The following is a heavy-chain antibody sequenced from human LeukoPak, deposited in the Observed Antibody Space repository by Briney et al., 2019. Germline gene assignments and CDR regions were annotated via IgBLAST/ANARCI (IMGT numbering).Heavy chain of an antibody. CDR1: GYTFTGYY. CDR2: INPNSGGT. CDR3: ATPSGSYHKGAFDI. Sequence: GASVKVSCKASGYTFTGYYMHWVRQAPGQGLEWMGWINPNSGGTNYAQKFQGRVTMTRDTSISTAYMELSRLRSDDTAVYYCATPSGSYHKGAFDIWGQGTMVTVSS. V-gene: IGHV1-2*02. J-gene: IGHJ3*02. D-gene: IGHD3-10*01.